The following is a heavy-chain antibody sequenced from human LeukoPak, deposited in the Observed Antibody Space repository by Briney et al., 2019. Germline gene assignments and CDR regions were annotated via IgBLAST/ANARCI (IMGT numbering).Heavy chain of an antibody. CDR1: GFTFSRND. Sequence: GGSLRLSCAASGFTFSRNDMSWVRQTPGKGLEWVSAVSSSGGRTFYAASVKGRFTISRDNSKDTLHLQMNSLRAEDTAVYYCAKETVDMAARAFDYWGQGTLVTVSS. CDR2: VSSSGGRT. D-gene: IGHD5-24*01. J-gene: IGHJ4*02. V-gene: IGHV3-23*01. CDR3: AKETVDMAARAFDY.